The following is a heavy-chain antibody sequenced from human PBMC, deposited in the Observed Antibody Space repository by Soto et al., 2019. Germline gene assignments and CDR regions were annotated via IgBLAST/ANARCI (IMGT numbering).Heavy chain of an antibody. CDR2: ISAYNGNT. J-gene: IGHJ4*02. D-gene: IGHD6-13*01. Sequence: QVQLVQSGAEVKKPGASVKVSCTASGYTFTSYGISWVRQAPGQGLEWMGWISAYNGNTNYAQKLQGRVTMTTDTSTSTAYMELRSLRSDDTAVYYFATNDAPSRPTWYSSSWYVYWGQGTLVTVSS. CDR3: ATNDAPSRPTWYSSSWYVY. CDR1: GYTFTSYG. V-gene: IGHV1-18*01.